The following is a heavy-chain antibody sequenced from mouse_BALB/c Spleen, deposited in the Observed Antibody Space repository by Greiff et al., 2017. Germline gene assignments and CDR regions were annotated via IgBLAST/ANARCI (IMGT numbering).Heavy chain of an antibody. Sequence: VQLQQSGPGLVAPSQSLSITCTVSGFSLTSYGVHWVRQPPGKGLEWLGVIWAGGSTNYNSALMSRLSISKDNSKSQVFLKMNSLQTDDTAMYYCARDPSYGKNAMDYWGQGTSVTVSS. D-gene: IGHD2-1*01. CDR2: IWAGGST. J-gene: IGHJ4*01. CDR1: GFSLTSYG. CDR3: ARDPSYGKNAMDY. V-gene: IGHV2-9*02.